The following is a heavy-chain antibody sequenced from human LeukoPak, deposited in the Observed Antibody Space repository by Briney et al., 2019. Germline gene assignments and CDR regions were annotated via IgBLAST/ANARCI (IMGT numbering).Heavy chain of an antibody. J-gene: IGHJ4*02. V-gene: IGHV4-39*01. Sequence: SETLSLTCTVSGGSISSGIYYWGWIRHPPEKGLEWIGSIYYSGNTYYNPSLKSRVTISVDTSKNQLSLKLNSVTAADTAVYYCARHVRQQLPPKAFDYWGQGTLVTVYS. CDR2: IYYSGNT. D-gene: IGHD6-13*01. CDR1: GGSISSGIYY. CDR3: ARHVRQQLPPKAFDY.